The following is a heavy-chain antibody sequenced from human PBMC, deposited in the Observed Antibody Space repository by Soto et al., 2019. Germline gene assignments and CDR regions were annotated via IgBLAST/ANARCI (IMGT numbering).Heavy chain of an antibody. D-gene: IGHD2-8*02. CDR2: ISDSGGFT. CDR3: AISYWTGPFDY. J-gene: IGHJ4*02. Sequence: GGSLRLSCAASGFTFSSYVMSWVRQAPGKGLEWVSGISDSGGFTYYADSVKGRFTISRDNSKNTLSLQMNSLRAEDTAIYYCAISYWTGPFDYWGQGTLVTVSS. CDR1: GFTFSSYV. V-gene: IGHV3-23*01.